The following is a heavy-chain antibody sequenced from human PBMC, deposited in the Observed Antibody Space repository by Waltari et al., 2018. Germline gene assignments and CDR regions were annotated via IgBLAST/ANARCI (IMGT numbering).Heavy chain of an antibody. CDR2: ISYDGSNK. J-gene: IGHJ4*02. V-gene: IGHV3-30-3*01. Sequence: QVQLVESGGGVVQPGRSLRLSWAASGFTFSSYAMHWVRQAPGKGLEWVAVISYDGSNKYYADSVKGRFTISRDNSKNTLYLQMNSLRAEDTAVYYCASERSGYFDYWGQGTLVTVSS. CDR3: ASERSGYFDY. CDR1: GFTFSSYA. D-gene: IGHD3-10*01.